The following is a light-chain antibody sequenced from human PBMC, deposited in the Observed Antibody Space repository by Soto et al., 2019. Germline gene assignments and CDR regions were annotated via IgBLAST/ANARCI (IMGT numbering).Light chain of an antibody. Sequence: EIVLTQSPGTLSLSPGERATLSCRASQSVSSSYLAWYQQKPGQAPRLLIYGASSRATGIPDRFSGSVSGTDFPLTISSLEPEDFAVYYCQQYGSSPATFG. V-gene: IGKV3-20*01. CDR2: GAS. CDR3: QQYGSSPAT. CDR1: QSVSSSY. J-gene: IGKJ1*01.